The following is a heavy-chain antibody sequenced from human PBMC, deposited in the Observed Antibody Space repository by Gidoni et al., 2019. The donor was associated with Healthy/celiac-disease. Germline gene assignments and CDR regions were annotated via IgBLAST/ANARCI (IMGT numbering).Heavy chain of an antibody. CDR3: ARALIGDYGGNSGAFDI. J-gene: IGHJ3*02. D-gene: IGHD4-17*01. CDR2: IIPILGIA. V-gene: IGHV1-69*02. CDR1: GGTFSSYT. Sequence: QVQLVQSGAEVKKPGSSVKVSCKASGGTFSSYTISWVRQAPGQGLDWMGRIIPILGIANYAQKCQGRVTITADKSTSTAYMELSSLRSEDTAVYYCARALIGDYGGNSGAFDIWGQGTMVTVSS.